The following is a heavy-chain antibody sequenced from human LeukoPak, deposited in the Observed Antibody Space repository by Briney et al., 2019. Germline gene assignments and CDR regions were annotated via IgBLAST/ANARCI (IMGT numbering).Heavy chain of an antibody. CDR3: VKGLVYSHEAFDM. J-gene: IGHJ3*02. CDR2: ISGNGGST. D-gene: IGHD3-3*01. V-gene: IGHV3-64D*06. CDR1: GFTFSSYA. Sequence: GGSLRLSCSASGFTFSSYAMHWVRQAPGKGLEYVSVISGNGGSTYYADSVKGRFTISRDNSKNTLHLQMSSLRVEDTAVYYCVKGLVYSHEAFDMWGQGTMVTVSS.